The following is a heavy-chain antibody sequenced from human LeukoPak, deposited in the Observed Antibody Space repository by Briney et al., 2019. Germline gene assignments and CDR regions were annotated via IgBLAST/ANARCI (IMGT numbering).Heavy chain of an antibody. CDR1: GGSIGSCY. CDR3: ARDGVAGGFDY. CDR2: IHYSGST. Sequence: SETLSLTCTVSGGSIGSCYWNWIRQAPGKGLEWIGYIHYSGSTNHNSSLKSRVTISVDTSKNQYSLKLSSVTAADTAVYYCARDGVAGGFDYWGQGTLVTVSS. D-gene: IGHD6-19*01. V-gene: IGHV4-59*01. J-gene: IGHJ4*02.